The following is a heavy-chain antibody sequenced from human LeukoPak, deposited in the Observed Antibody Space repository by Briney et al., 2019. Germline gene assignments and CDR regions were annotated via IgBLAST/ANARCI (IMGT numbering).Heavy chain of an antibody. D-gene: IGHD6-13*01. CDR2: ISGSGGST. Sequence: GGSLRLSCAASGFTFSSYGMSWVRQAPGKGLEWVSAISGSGGSTYYADSVKGRFTISRDNSKNTLYLQMNSLRAEDTAVYYCAKDPYSSSWYVTGTSFDYWGQGTLVAVSS. CDR1: GFTFSSYG. J-gene: IGHJ4*02. CDR3: AKDPYSSSWYVTGTSFDY. V-gene: IGHV3-23*01.